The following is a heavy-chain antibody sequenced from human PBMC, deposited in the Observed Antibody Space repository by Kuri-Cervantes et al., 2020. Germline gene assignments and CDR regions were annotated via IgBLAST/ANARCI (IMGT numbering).Heavy chain of an antibody. Sequence: GESLKISCAASGFTFSSYAMHWVRQAPGKGLEWVAVISYDGSNKYYADSVKGRFTISRDNSKNTLYLQMNSLRAEDTAVYYCARAEDIVATMATFDYWGQGTLVTVSS. J-gene: IGHJ4*02. CDR2: ISYDGSNK. V-gene: IGHV3-30-3*01. CDR3: ARAEDIVATMATFDY. CDR1: GFTFSSYA. D-gene: IGHD5-12*01.